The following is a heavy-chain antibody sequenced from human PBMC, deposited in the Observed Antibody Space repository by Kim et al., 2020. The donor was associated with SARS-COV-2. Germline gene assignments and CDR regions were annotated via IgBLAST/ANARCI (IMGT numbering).Heavy chain of an antibody. Sequence: YASSCKGGFTISRDNAKNSLYLQMNSLRAEDTALYHCARGGIAAAGTSYDYWGQGTLVTVSS. J-gene: IGHJ4*02. D-gene: IGHD6-13*01. V-gene: IGHV3-20*01. CDR3: ARGGIAAAGTSYDY.